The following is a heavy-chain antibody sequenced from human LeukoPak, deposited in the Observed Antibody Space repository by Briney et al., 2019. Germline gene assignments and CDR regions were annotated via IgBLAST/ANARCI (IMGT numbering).Heavy chain of an antibody. CDR1: GYTFTSYY. J-gene: IGHJ6*02. V-gene: IGHV1-46*01. CDR2: INPSGGST. D-gene: IGHD2-8*01. Sequence: ASVKVSCKASGYTFTSYYMHWVRQAPGQGLEWMGIINPSGGSTSYAQKFQGRVTMTRDTSTSTVYMELSSLRSEDTAVYYCARNPPYAVSRSYYYYGMDVWGQGTTITVSS. CDR3: ARNPPYAVSRSYYYYGMDV.